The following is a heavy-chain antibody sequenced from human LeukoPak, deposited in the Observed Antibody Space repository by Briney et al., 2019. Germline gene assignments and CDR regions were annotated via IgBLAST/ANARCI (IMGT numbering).Heavy chain of an antibody. V-gene: IGHV3-21*01. CDR3: ARDLRGGLVVYYYYMDV. CDR1: GFTFSSYS. J-gene: IGHJ6*03. D-gene: IGHD3-16*01. CDR2: ISSSSSYI. Sequence: GGSLRLSXAASGFTFSSYSMNWVRQAPGKGLEWVSSISSSSSYIYYADSVKGRFTISRDNAKNSLHLQMNSLRAEDTAVYYCARDLRGGLVVYYYYMDVWGKGTTVTVSS.